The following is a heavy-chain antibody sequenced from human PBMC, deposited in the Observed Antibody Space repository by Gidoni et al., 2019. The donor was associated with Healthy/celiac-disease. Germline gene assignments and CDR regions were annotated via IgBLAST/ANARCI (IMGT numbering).Heavy chain of an antibody. CDR1: GDSVSSNSAA. Sequence: QVQLQQSGPGLVKPSQPLSRNCAISGDSVSSNSAAWTWIRQSPSRGLEWLGRTYYRSKWYNDYAVSVKSRITINPDTSKNQFSLQLNSVTPEDTAVYYCARGAVYDYVWGSYRPFDYWGQGTLVTVSS. CDR3: ARGAVYDYVWGSYRPFDY. D-gene: IGHD3-16*02. CDR2: TYYRSKWYN. J-gene: IGHJ4*02. V-gene: IGHV6-1*01.